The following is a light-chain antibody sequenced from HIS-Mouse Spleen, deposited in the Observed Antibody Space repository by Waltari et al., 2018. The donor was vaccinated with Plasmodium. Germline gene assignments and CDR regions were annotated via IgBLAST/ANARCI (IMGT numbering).Light chain of an antibody. V-gene: IGKV1-39*01. CDR3: QQSYSTWT. CDR2: AAS. J-gene: IGKJ1*01. Sequence: DIQLTQSPPFLSASVGDRVTITCWASQSLSSYLNWYQQKPGKAPKLLIYAASSLQSGVPSRFSGSGSGTDFTLSISSLQPEDFATYYCQQSYSTWTFGQGTKVEIK. CDR1: QSLSSY.